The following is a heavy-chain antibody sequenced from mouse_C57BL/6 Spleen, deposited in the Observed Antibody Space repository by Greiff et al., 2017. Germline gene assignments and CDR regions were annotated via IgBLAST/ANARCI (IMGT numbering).Heavy chain of an antibody. Sequence: EVKVVESGGDLVKPGGSLKLSCAASGFTFSSYGMSWVRQTPDKRLEWVATISSGGSYTYYPDSVKGRFTISRDNAKNTLYLQMSSLKSEDTAMXYCARHVYDGYYYAMDYWGQGTSVTVSS. V-gene: IGHV5-6*01. CDR2: ISSGGSYT. CDR1: GFTFSSYG. CDR3: ARHVYDGYYYAMDY. D-gene: IGHD2-3*01. J-gene: IGHJ4*01.